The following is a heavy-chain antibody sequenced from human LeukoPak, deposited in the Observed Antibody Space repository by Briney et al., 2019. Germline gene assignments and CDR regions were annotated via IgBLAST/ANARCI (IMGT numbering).Heavy chain of an antibody. Sequence: GESLKVSCKGSGYSFTNYWIGWVRQMPGKGLEWMGIIYPGDSDTRYSPSFQGQVTISADKSISTAYLQWSSLKASDTAMYYCARLQTLKWLRLYYFDYWGQGTLVTVSS. CDR3: ARLQTLKWLRLYYFDY. V-gene: IGHV5-51*01. J-gene: IGHJ4*02. CDR2: IYPGDSDT. D-gene: IGHD5-12*01. CDR1: GYSFTNYW.